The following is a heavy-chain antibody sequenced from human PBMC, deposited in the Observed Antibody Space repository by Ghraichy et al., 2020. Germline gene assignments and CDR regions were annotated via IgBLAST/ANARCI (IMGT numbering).Heavy chain of an antibody. D-gene: IGHD3-22*01. J-gene: IGHJ3*01. CDR1: GFSLDNYW. Sequence: GTLSLTCAASGFSLDNYWVTWVRQAPGKGLEWVANINQDGAKKNFLDSVRGRFTISRDNAKNSLYLDRNSLRVDDTAVYYCTRDFNPAAYYDNSRYFYDAFDVWGQGTLVTVSS. CDR3: TRDFNPAAYYDNSRYFYDAFDV. CDR2: INQDGAKK. V-gene: IGHV3-7*03.